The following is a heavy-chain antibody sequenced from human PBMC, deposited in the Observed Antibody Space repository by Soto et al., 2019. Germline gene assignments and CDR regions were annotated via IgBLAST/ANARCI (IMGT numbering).Heavy chain of an antibody. Sequence: QLQLQESGPGLVKPSETLSLTCTVSGGSISSSNYYWGWIRQPPGKGLEWIGSIYYSGSTYYNPSLKSRVTISVDTSKNQFSLKLSSVTAADTAVYSCASLLYCSSTSCYYYYGMDVWGQGTTVTVSS. V-gene: IGHV4-39*01. CDR1: GGSISSSNYY. CDR3: ASLLYCSSTSCYYYYGMDV. D-gene: IGHD2-2*01. CDR2: IYYSGST. J-gene: IGHJ6*02.